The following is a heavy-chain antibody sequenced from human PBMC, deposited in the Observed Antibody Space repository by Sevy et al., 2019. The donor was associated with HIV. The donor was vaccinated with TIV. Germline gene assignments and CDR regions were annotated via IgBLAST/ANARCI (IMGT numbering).Heavy chain of an antibody. CDR2: IDRSGST. D-gene: IGHD6-13*01. CDR3: ARDNVVAAALRGCWFDP. CDR1: GGSMSINS. V-gene: IGHV4-4*07. Sequence: SETLSLTCTVSGGSMSINSWSWIRQPAGKGLEWIGHIDRSGSTNYNPALKSRVTMSVDTSKNQFSLKLRSLTAADTAVYYCARDNVVAAALRGCWFDPWGQGTLVTVSS. J-gene: IGHJ5*02.